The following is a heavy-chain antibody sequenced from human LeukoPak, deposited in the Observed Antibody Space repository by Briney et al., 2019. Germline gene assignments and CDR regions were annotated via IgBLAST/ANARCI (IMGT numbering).Heavy chain of an antibody. Sequence: PSQTLSLTCTVSGGSISSGSYYWSWIRQPAGKGLEWIGRIYTSGSTNYNPSLKSRVTISVDTSKNQFSLKLSSITAADTAVYFCARERAAAGNGAIDYWGQGTLVTVSS. CDR3: ARERAAAGNGAIDY. V-gene: IGHV4-61*02. J-gene: IGHJ4*02. D-gene: IGHD6-13*01. CDR2: IYTSGST. CDR1: GGSISSGSYY.